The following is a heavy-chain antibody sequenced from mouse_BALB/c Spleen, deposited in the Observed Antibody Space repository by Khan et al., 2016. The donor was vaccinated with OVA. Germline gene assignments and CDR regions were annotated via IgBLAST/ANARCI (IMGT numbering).Heavy chain of an antibody. CDR3: TRQNFDV. CDR2: INPRNGDT. V-gene: IGHV1S81*02. J-gene: IGHJ1*01. CDR1: GHTFTSYY. Sequence: QVQLQQSGAELVKPGASVRLSCKASGHTFTSYYMYWVKQRPGQGLEWIGEINPRNGDTNFNEKFKSKATLTVDKSASTAYMQLSSLTSEDSAVYYCTRQNFDVWSAGTTVTGSS.